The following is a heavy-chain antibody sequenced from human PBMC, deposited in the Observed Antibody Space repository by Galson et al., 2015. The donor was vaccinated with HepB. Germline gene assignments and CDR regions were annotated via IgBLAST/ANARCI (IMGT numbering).Heavy chain of an antibody. CDR1: GYTFTSYA. D-gene: IGHD3-22*01. Sequence: SVKVSCKASGYTFTSYAMNWVRQAPGQGLEWMGWINTNTGNPTYAQGFTGRFVFSLDTSVSTAYLQISSLKAEDTAVYYCARLALNPYDSSDTGTFDYWGQGTLVTVSS. V-gene: IGHV7-4-1*02. J-gene: IGHJ4*02. CDR3: ARLALNPYDSSDTGTFDY. CDR2: INTNTGNP.